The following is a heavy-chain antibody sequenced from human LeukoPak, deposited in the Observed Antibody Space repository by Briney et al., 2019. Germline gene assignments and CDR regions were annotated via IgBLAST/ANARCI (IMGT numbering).Heavy chain of an antibody. D-gene: IGHD3-22*01. Sequence: GGSLRLSCAASGFTFSSYAMSWVRQAPGKGLEWVSVIYSGGSTYYADSVKGRFTISRDNSKNTLYLQMNSLRAEDTAVYYCARDEGDSSGYRDYWGQGTLVTVSS. CDR3: ARDEGDSSGYRDY. CDR2: IYSGGST. J-gene: IGHJ4*02. V-gene: IGHV3-53*01. CDR1: GFTFSSYA.